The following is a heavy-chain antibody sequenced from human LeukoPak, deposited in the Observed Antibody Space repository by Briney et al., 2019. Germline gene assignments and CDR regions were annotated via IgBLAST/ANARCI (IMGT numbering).Heavy chain of an antibody. D-gene: IGHD3-10*01. V-gene: IGHV5-51*01. CDR3: ARLRIWLGELRDFDY. J-gene: IGHJ4*02. CDR1: GYSFTSYW. CDR2: IYPGDSDT. Sequence: GESLKISCKGSGYSFTSYWIGWVRQMPGKGLEWMGIIYPGDSDTRYSPSFQGQVTISADKSISTAYLQWSSLKASDTAMYYCARLRIWLGELRDFDYWGQGTLVTVSS.